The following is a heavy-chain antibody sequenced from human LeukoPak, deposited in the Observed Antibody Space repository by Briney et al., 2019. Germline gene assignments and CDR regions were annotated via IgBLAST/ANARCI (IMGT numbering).Heavy chain of an antibody. D-gene: IGHD2-15*01. CDR2: ISGSGGST. J-gene: IGHJ5*02. V-gene: IGHV3-23*01. CDR3: AREVVAAILDVNWFDP. CDR1: GFTFSSYA. Sequence: ETGGSLRLSCAASGFTFSSYAMSWVRQAPGKGLEWVSAISGSGGSTYYADSVKGRFTISRDNSKNTLYLQMNSLRAEDTAVYYCAREVVAAILDVNWFDPWGQGALVTVSS.